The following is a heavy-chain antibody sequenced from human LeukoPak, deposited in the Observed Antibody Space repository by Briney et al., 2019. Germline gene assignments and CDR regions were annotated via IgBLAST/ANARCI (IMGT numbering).Heavy chain of an antibody. CDR3: ARCRSSGWYGYYFDY. CDR1: GFTFSSYS. J-gene: IGHJ4*02. D-gene: IGHD6-19*01. CDR2: INHSGST. V-gene: IGHV4-34*01. Sequence: GSLRLSCAASGFTFSSYSMNWVRQPPGKGLEWIGEINHSGSTNYNPSLKSRVTISVDTSKNQFSLKLGSVTAADTAVYYCARCRSSGWYGYYFDYWGQGTLVTVSS.